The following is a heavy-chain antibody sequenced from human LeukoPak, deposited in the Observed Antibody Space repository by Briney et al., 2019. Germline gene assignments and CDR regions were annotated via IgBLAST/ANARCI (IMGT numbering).Heavy chain of an antibody. V-gene: IGHV3-43*01. CDR3: AKLFGDGTGDPETLDY. J-gene: IGHJ4*02. CDR2: ISWDGGST. D-gene: IGHD7-27*01. CDR1: GFTVSSNY. Sequence: GGSLRLSCAASGFTVSSNYMSWVRQAPGKGLEWVSLISWDGGSTYYADSVKGRFTISRDNSKNSLYLQMNSLRTEDTALYYCAKLFGDGTGDPETLDYWGQGTLVTVSS.